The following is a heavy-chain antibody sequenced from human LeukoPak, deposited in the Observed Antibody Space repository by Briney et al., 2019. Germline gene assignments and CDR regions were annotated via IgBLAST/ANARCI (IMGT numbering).Heavy chain of an antibody. J-gene: IGHJ4*02. V-gene: IGHV1-18*01. CDR1: GYTFTSYG. CDR3: ARDPYYDSSGYHFDY. D-gene: IGHD3-22*01. CDR2: ISAYNGNT. Sequence: GASVKVSCKASGYTFTSYGISWVRRAPGQGLEWMGWISAYNGNTNYAQKLQGRVTMTTDTSTSTAYMELRSLRSDDTAVYYCARDPYYDSSGYHFDYWGQGTLVTVSS.